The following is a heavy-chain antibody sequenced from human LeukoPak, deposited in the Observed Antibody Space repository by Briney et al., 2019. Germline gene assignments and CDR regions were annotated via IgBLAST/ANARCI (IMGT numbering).Heavy chain of an antibody. CDR1: GFTFSDYE. J-gene: IGHJ4*02. V-gene: IGHV3-48*03. Sequence: QPGGSLRLSCAASGFTFSDYEMNWVRQAPGKGLEWVSYIRSSGSATYQADSVKGRFTISGDDARNSLYLQMNSLRAEDTAVYYCAKSRRLTVTGTGLDFDYWGQGTLVTVDS. D-gene: IGHD1-20*01. CDR2: IRSSGSAT. CDR3: AKSRRLTVTGTGLDFDY.